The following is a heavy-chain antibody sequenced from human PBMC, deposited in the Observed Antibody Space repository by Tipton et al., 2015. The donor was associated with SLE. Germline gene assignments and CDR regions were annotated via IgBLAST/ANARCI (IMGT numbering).Heavy chain of an antibody. D-gene: IGHD3-22*01. J-gene: IGHJ4*02. CDR2: IYHSGNT. CDR3: ARDEYRYDGTGYHLLGHFDY. CDR1: GGSISGSIYF. Sequence: TLSLTCTVSGGSISGSIYFWGWVRQPPGKGLEWIATIYHSGNTYYNPSLKSRVTISLDTSKNQFSLKLNSVTAADTAVYYCARDEYRYDGTGYHLLGHFDYWGQGALVTVSS. V-gene: IGHV4-39*07.